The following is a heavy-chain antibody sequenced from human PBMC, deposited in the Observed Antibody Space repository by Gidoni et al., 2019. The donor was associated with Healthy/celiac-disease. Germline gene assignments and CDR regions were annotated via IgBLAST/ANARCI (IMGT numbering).Heavy chain of an antibody. CDR1: GGSISSYY. J-gene: IGHJ4*02. D-gene: IGHD2-2*01. CDR3: ARTRLRPAALYYFDY. CDR2: IYYSGST. V-gene: IGHV4-59*01. Sequence: QVQLQESGPGLVKPSETLSLTCTVSGGSISSYYWSWIRPPPGKGLEWIGYIYYSGSTNYNPSLKSRVTISVDTSKNQFSLKLSSVTAADTAVYYCARTRLRPAALYYFDYWGQGTLVTVSS.